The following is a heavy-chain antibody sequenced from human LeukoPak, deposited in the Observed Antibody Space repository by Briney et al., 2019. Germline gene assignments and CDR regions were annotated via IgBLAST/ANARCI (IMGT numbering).Heavy chain of an antibody. J-gene: IGHJ3*02. Sequence: SQTLSLTCTVFGGSISSGNYYWNWIRQHPGKGLEWIGYIYYSESTYSNPSLKSRVTISIDTSKNQFSLKLSSVTVADTAVYYCAKDRLVQQLYFVSAFDIWGQGTMVTVSS. CDR3: AKDRLVQQLYFVSAFDI. CDR2: IYYSEST. CDR1: GGSISSGNYY. V-gene: IGHV4-31*03. D-gene: IGHD6-13*01.